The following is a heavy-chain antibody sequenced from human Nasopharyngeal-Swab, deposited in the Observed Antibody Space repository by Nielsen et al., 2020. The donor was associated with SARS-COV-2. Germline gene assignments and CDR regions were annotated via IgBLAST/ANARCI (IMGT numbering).Heavy chain of an antibody. CDR1: GFTFSSHW. V-gene: IGHV3-74*01. CDR2: ISEDGGIT. J-gene: IGHJ4*02. CDR3: ASQLGHPDS. D-gene: IGHD2-2*01. Sequence: GGSLRLSCAASGFTFSSHWMHWVRQAPGKGLVWVSRISEDGGITTYADSVEGRFTISRDNAKNTLFLQMHSLRADDTAIYYCASQLGHPDSWGQGTLVTVSS.